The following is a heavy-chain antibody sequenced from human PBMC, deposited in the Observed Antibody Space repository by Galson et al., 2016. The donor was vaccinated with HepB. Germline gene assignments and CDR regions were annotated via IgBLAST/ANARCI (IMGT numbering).Heavy chain of an antibody. V-gene: IGHV3-53*01. J-gene: IGHJ4*02. CDR1: GFNVSSTY. Sequence: SLRLSCAASGFNVSSTYMTWVRQAPGKGLEWVSVIYSGGGTYYADSVKGRFTISRDNAKNSLYLQMNSLRAEGTAVYYCARGVLRYFDWLLYTPDYWGQGTLVTVSS. CDR3: ARGVLRYFDWLLYTPDY. D-gene: IGHD3-9*01. CDR2: IYSGGGT.